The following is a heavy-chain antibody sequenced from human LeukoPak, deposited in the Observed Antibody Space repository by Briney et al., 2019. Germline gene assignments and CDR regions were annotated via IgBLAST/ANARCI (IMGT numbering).Heavy chain of an antibody. J-gene: IGHJ4*02. D-gene: IGHD3-22*01. Sequence: GASVKVSCKASGYTFTGYYMHWVRQAPGQGLEWMGWINPNSGGTNYAQKFQGRVTMTRDTSISTAYMELSRLRSDDTAVYYCARDGNYYDSSGYPHYWGQGTLVTVSS. V-gene: IGHV1-2*02. CDR1: GYTFTGYY. CDR3: ARDGNYYDSSGYPHY. CDR2: INPNSGGT.